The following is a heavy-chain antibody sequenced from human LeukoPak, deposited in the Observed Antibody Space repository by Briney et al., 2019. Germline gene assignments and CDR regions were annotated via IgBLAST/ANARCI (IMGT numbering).Heavy chain of an antibody. CDR1: GGSISIYY. D-gene: IGHD3-10*01. Sequence: NPSETLSLTCTVSGGSISIYYWSGIRQPPGKGLECVGDIYYSGSTNYNPSLKSRVTISVDTSQNQISLKVSSVTAAATAVYYCARTTMGRALRYFDYWGQGTLVTVSS. CDR2: IYYSGST. V-gene: IGHV4-59*01. J-gene: IGHJ4*02. CDR3: ARTTMGRALRYFDY.